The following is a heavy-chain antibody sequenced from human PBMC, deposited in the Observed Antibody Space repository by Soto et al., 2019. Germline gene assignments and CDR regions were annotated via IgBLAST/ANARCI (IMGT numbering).Heavy chain of an antibody. Sequence: GGSLRLCCAASGFTFSSYWMHWVRQAPGKGLVWVSRINTDGSNTGYADSVKGRFTISRDNAKNTLYLQMNILRAEDTAVYYCARSLSASPDYWGQGTLVTVSS. D-gene: IGHD2-2*01. CDR1: GFTFSSYW. CDR2: INTDGSNT. CDR3: ARSLSASPDY. J-gene: IGHJ4*02. V-gene: IGHV3-74*01.